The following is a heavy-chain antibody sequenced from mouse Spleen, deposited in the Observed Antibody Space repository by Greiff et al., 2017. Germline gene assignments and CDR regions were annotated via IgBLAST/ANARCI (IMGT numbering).Heavy chain of an antibody. CDR1: GYSITSGYY. V-gene: IGHV3-6*01. Sequence: EVKLQESGPGLVKPSQSLSLTCSVTGYSITSGYYWKWIRQFPGNKLEWMGYISYDGNNNYNPSLKNRISITRDTSKNQFFLKLNSVTTEDTATYYCAREGASFAYWGQGTLVTVSA. J-gene: IGHJ3*01. CDR3: AREGASFAY. CDR2: ISYDGNN.